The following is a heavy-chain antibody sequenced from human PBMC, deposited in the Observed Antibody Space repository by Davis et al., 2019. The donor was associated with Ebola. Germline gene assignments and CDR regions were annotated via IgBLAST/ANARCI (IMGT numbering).Heavy chain of an antibody. Sequence: GGSLRLSCAASGFTFSSYSMNWVRQAPGKGLEWVSSISSSSSYIYYADSVKGRFTISRDNSKNTLYLQMNSLRAEDTAVYYCARDQTVTSNYYYYYGMDVWGQGTTVTVSS. J-gene: IGHJ6*02. V-gene: IGHV3-21*01. CDR3: ARDQTVTSNYYYYYGMDV. CDR2: ISSSSSYI. D-gene: IGHD4-11*01. CDR1: GFTFSSYS.